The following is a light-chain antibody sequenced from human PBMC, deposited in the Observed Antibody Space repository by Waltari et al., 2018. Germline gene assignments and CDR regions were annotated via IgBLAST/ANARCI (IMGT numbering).Light chain of an antibody. CDR2: YDS. Sequence: SYVLTQPPSVSVAPGETARNTWGGKDIGSKRVQWNRQKPGQAPVLVMRYDSDRPSGIPERFSGSNSGNTATLTISRVEGGDEADYYCQVWDNGADHPAVVFGGGTKVTVL. V-gene: IGLV3-21*04. CDR3: QVWDNGADHPAVV. CDR1: DIGSKR. J-gene: IGLJ2*01.